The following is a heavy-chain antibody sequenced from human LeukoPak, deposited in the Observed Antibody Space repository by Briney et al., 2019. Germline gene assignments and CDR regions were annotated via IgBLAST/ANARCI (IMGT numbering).Heavy chain of an antibody. CDR2: IKQDGSEE. J-gene: IGHJ4*02. V-gene: IGHV3-7*05. CDR3: AREVDY. Sequence: GGSLRLSCAVSGFTYSSYWMSWVRQAPGKGLEWVANIKQDGSEEYYVDSVKGRFTISRDNAKNSLYLQMNSLRAEDTAVYYCAREVDYWGQGTLVTVSS. CDR1: GFTYSSYW.